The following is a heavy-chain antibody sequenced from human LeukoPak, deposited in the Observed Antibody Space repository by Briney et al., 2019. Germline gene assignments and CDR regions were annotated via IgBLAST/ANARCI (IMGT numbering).Heavy chain of an antibody. J-gene: IGHJ4*02. CDR2: INWDSDNI. Sequence: GRSLRLSCAASGFTFHDFAMHWVRQAPGKGLEWVSGINWDSDNIAYADSVKGRFTISRDNAKNSLYLQMDNPRAEDTAFYYCAKGGGWFYYFDYWGQGILVTVSS. CDR1: GFTFHDFA. V-gene: IGHV3-9*01. D-gene: IGHD6-19*01. CDR3: AKGGGWFYYFDY.